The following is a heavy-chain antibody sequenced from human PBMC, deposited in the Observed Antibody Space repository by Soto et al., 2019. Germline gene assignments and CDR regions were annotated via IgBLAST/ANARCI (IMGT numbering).Heavy chain of an antibody. V-gene: IGHV3-30*18. CDR3: AKVYGDYGVDY. Sequence: PGGSLRLSCAASGFTFSSYGMHWVRQAPGKGLEWVAVISYDGSNKYYADSVKGRFTISRDNSKNTLYLQMNSLRAEDTAVYYCAKVYGDYGVDYWGQGTLVTVSS. J-gene: IGHJ4*02. CDR1: GFTFSSYG. D-gene: IGHD4-17*01. CDR2: ISYDGSNK.